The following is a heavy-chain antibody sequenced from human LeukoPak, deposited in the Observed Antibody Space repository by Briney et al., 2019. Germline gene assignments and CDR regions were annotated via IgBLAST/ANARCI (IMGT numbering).Heavy chain of an antibody. D-gene: IGHD3-10*01. CDR3: ARGPGGGYFDY. Sequence: GGSLRLSCAASGFTFSNYAMSWVRQAPGKGLEWVSAISGSGGSTYYADSVKGRFTISRDNAKNSLYLQMNSLRAEDTAVYYCARGPGGGYFDYWGQGTLVTVSS. V-gene: IGHV3-23*01. J-gene: IGHJ4*02. CDR2: ISGSGGST. CDR1: GFTFSNYA.